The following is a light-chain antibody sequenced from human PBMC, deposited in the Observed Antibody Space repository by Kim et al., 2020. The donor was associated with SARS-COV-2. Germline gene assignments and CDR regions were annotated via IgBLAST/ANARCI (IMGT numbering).Light chain of an antibody. CDR3: ATWGDSVSGRV. CDR2: RNE. J-gene: IGLJ3*02. V-gene: IGLV1-47*01. CDR1: GEDIGSIY. Sequence: GMRLTVSRAGGGEDIGSIYVYLYQQVPGTAPKLLIYRNEQRASGVPDRFSASKSGTSATLAISGLRSEDEADYYCATWGDSVSGRVFGGGTQLTVL.